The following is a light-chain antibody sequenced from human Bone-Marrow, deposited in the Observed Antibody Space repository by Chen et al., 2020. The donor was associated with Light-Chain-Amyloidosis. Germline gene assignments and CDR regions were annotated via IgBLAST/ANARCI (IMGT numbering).Light chain of an antibody. Sequence: SALTQPASVSGSPGQSITISCTGTSSDVGGYNYVSWYQQHTGKAPKLMIYEVSNRPSGVANRFSGSKSGNTASLTISGLQAEDEADYYCSSYTSSSTWVFGGGTKLTVL. CDR1: SSDVGGYNY. V-gene: IGLV2-14*01. J-gene: IGLJ3*02. CDR2: EVS. CDR3: SSYTSSSTWV.